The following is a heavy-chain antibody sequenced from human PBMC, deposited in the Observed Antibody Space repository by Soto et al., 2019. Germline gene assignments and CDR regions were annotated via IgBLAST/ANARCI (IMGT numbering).Heavy chain of an antibody. CDR3: AKDSEQWLVRGSDAFDI. CDR2: ILVDGRT. D-gene: IGHD6-19*01. CDR1: GFICSSYD. J-gene: IGHJ3*02. Sequence: GGSLRLSCAASGFICSSYDMSWVRQAPGKGLEWVSTILVDGRTFYVDSVKGRFTISRDSSQNTVYLQMNSLRAEDTALYYCAKDSEQWLVRGSDAFDIWGQGTLVTVSS. V-gene: IGHV3-23*01.